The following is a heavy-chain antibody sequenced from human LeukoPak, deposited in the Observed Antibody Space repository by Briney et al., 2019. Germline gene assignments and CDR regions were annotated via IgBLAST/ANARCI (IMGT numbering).Heavy chain of an antibody. D-gene: IGHD3-10*01. CDR1: GGSISSGDYY. CDR2: IYYSGST. J-gene: IGHJ5*02. V-gene: IGHV4-30-4*01. Sequence: SETLSLTCTVSGGSISSGDYYWSWIRQPPGKGLGWIGYIYYSGSTYYNPSLKSRVTISVDTSKNQFSLKLSSVTAADTAVYYCASLYGSGSYTYNWFDPWGQGTLVTVSS. CDR3: ASLYGSGSYTYNWFDP.